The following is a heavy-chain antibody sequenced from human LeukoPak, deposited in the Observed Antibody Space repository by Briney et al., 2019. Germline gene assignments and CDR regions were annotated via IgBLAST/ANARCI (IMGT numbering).Heavy chain of an antibody. CDR1: GGSISSGDYY. CDR2: IYYSGST. V-gene: IGHV4-30-4*08. J-gene: IGHJ4*02. D-gene: IGHD6-13*01. Sequence: SETLSLTCTVSGGSISSGDYYWSWIRQPPGKGLEWIGYIYYSGSTYYNPSLKSRVTISVDTSKNQFSLKLSSVTAADTAVYYCARDGSSRLYYFDYWGQGTLVTVSS. CDR3: ARDGSSRLYYFDY.